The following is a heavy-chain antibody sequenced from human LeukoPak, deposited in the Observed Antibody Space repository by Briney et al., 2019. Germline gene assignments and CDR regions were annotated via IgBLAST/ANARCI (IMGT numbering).Heavy chain of an antibody. Sequence: PVKVSCKASGGTFSSYAISWVRQAPGQGLEWMGGIIPIFGTANYAQKFQGRVTITTDESTSTAYMELSSLRSEDTAVYYCARDSNPNHSRGFDPWGQGTLVTVSS. CDR1: GGTFSSYA. D-gene: IGHD3-10*01. J-gene: IGHJ5*02. CDR3: ARDSNPNHSRGFDP. V-gene: IGHV1-69*05. CDR2: IIPIFGTA.